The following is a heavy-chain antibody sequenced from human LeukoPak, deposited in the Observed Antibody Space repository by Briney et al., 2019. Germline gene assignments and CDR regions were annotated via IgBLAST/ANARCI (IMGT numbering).Heavy chain of an antibody. D-gene: IGHD3-9*01. CDR2: ISYDGSNK. CDR1: GFTFSSYA. Sequence: GSLRLSCAASGFTFSSYAMHWVRQAPGKGLEWVAVISYDGSNKYYADSVKGRFTISRDNSKNTLYLQINSLRAEDTAVYYCARDPSFYDILTGYHLYYFDYWGQGTLVTVSS. J-gene: IGHJ4*02. CDR3: ARDPSFYDILTGYHLYYFDY. V-gene: IGHV3-30-3*01.